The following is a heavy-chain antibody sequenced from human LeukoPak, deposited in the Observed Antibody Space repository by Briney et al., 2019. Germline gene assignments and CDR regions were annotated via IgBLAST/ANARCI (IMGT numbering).Heavy chain of an antibody. CDR2: IYYSGST. CDR1: GGSISSYY. Sequence: SETLSLTCTVSGGSISSYYWGWIRQPPGKGLEWIGYIYYSGSTNYNPSLKSRVTISVDTSKNQFSLKLSSVTAADTAVYYCVRDVGGQWLSHNWFDPWGQGTLVTVSS. J-gene: IGHJ5*02. D-gene: IGHD6-19*01. CDR3: VRDVGGQWLSHNWFDP. V-gene: IGHV4-59*01.